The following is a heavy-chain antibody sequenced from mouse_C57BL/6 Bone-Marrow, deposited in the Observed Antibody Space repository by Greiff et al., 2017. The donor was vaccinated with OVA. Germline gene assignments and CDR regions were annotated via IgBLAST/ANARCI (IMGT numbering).Heavy chain of an antibody. CDR1: GYTFTSYG. CDR2: IYPRSGNT. J-gene: IGHJ3*01. Sequence: QVQLKQSGAELARPGASVKLSCKASGYTFTSYGISWVKQRTGQGLEWIGEIYPRSGNTYYNEKFKGKATLTADKSSSTAYMELRSLTSEDSAVYFCARGAPFMTYSGQGTLVTVSA. V-gene: IGHV1-81*01. D-gene: IGHD1-1*01. CDR3: ARGAPFMTY.